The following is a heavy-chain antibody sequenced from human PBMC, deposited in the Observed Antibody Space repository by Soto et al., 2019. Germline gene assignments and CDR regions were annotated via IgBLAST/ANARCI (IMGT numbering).Heavy chain of an antibody. CDR3: ARERVYGSGSYNLYGMDV. D-gene: IGHD3-10*01. J-gene: IGHJ6*02. Sequence: PSETLSLTCTVSGGSISSGDYCWSWIRQPPGKGLEWIGYIYYSGSTYYNPSLKSRVTISVDTSKNQFSLKLSSVTAADTAVYYCARERVYGSGSYNLYGMDVWGQGTTVTVSS. V-gene: IGHV4-30-4*01. CDR1: GGSISSGDYC. CDR2: IYYSGST.